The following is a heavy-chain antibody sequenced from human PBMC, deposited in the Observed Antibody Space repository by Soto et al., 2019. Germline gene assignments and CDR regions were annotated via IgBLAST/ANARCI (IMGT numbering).Heavy chain of an antibody. Sequence: GGSLRLSCAASGFTFSSYGMHWVRQAPGKGLEWVAVIWYDGSNKYYADSVKGRFTISRDNSKNTLYLQMNSLRAEDTAVYYCARGLLGYCSGGSCSPWATTLYYWGQGTLVTVSS. J-gene: IGHJ4*02. D-gene: IGHD2-15*01. V-gene: IGHV3-33*01. CDR2: IWYDGSNK. CDR1: GFTFSSYG. CDR3: ARGLLGYCSGGSCSPWATTLYY.